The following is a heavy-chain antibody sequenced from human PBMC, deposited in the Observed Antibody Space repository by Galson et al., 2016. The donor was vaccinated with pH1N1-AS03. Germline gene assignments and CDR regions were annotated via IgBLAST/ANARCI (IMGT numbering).Heavy chain of an antibody. CDR3: ARDTARSFDY. CDR2: ISASGGDT. J-gene: IGHJ4*02. V-gene: IGHV3-23*01. D-gene: IGHD5-18*01. CDR1: GFSFNTFA. Sequence: SLRLSCAASGFSFNTFAMSWVRQAQGKGLEWVSSISASGGDTYYADSVKGRFTISRDNSKNSLYLQMNSLRAEDTAVYYCARDTARSFDYWGLGTLVSVSS.